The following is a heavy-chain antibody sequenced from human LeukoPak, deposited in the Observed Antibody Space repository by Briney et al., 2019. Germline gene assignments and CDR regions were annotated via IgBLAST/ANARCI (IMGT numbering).Heavy chain of an antibody. CDR2: MNPNSGNT. V-gene: IGHV1-8*01. Sequence: ASVKVSCKASGYIFTSYDINWVRRATGQGLEWMGWMNPNSGNTGYAQKFQGRVTMTRNTSISTAYMELSSLRSEDTAVYYCARGADYYDSSGSQFDYWGQGTLVTVSS. J-gene: IGHJ4*02. D-gene: IGHD3-22*01. CDR1: GYIFTSYD. CDR3: ARGADYYDSSGSQFDY.